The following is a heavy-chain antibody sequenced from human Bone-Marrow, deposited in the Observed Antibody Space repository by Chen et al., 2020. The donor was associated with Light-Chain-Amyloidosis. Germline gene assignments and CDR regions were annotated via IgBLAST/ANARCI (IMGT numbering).Heavy chain of an antibody. CDR2: ISYSGST. V-gene: IGHV4-31*03. Sequence: QVQLQESGPGLVEPSQTLSLTCTVSGGSISSPGYFWSWIRQHPGKGLEWIAYISYSGSTSYKPSLRSRVSISLDRSINQFSLKMTSLTTADTAVYYCARAPSVTLIRGTVGRYFDYWGQGILVTVSS. J-gene: IGHJ4*02. CDR1: GGSISSPGYF. CDR3: ARAPSVTLIRGTVGRYFDY. D-gene: IGHD3-10*01.